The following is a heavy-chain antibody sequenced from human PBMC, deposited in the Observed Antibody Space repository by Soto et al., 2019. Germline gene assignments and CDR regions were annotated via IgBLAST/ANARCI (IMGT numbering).Heavy chain of an antibody. D-gene: IGHD1-7*01. CDR2: IYTSGST. Sequence: QVQLQESGPGLVKPSETLSLTCTVSGGSISSYYWSWIRQPAGKGLEWIGRIYTSGSTNYTPSRTSRVTMSVDTSKKQFSLKLSSVTAADTAVYYFARDQGWNYVPLGWFDPWGQGTLVTVSS. V-gene: IGHV4-4*07. CDR1: GGSISSYY. J-gene: IGHJ5*02. CDR3: ARDQGWNYVPLGWFDP.